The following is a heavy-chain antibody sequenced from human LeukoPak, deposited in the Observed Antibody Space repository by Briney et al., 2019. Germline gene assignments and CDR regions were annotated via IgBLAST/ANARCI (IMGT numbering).Heavy chain of an antibody. CDR3: ARADIAAAGYPYY. CDR2: IWYDGSNK. J-gene: IGHJ4*02. Sequence: PGGSLRLSCAASAFTFSSYGMHWVRQAPGKGLEWVAVIWYDGSNKYYADSVKGRFTISRDNSKNTLYLQMNSLRAEDTAVYYCARADIAAAGYPYYWGQGTLVTVSS. D-gene: IGHD6-13*01. CDR1: AFTFSSYG. V-gene: IGHV3-33*01.